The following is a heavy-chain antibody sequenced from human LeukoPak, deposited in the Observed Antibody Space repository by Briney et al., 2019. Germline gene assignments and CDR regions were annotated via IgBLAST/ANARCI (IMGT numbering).Heavy chain of an antibody. V-gene: IGHV3-48*04. CDR2: ITGSSSAM. CDR3: ARDSTTTNHPNWFDP. Sequence: PGGSLRLSCAASGFTFSSSNMHWVRQAPGKGLEWVSYITGSSSAMYYADSVKGRFTISRDNAKNSLYLQMNSLRAEDTAVYYCARDSTTTNHPNWFDPWGQGTLVTVSS. J-gene: IGHJ5*02. CDR1: GFTFSSSN. D-gene: IGHD1-1*01.